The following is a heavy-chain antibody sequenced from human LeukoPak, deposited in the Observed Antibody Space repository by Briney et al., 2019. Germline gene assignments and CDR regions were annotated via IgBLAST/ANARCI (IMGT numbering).Heavy chain of an antibody. V-gene: IGHV4-61*02. D-gene: IGHD6-19*01. J-gene: IGHJ4*02. CDR1: GGSISSGSYY. CDR3: ARLYSSGWYPDY. Sequence: SETLSLICTVSGGSISSGSYYWSWIRQPAGKGLEWIGRIYTSGSTNYNPSLKSRVTISVDTSKNQFSLKLSSVTAADTAVYYCARLYSSGWYPDYWGQGTLVTVSS. CDR2: IYTSGST.